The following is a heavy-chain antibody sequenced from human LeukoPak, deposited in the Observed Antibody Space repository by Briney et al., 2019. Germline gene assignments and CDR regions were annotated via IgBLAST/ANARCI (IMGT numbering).Heavy chain of an antibody. Sequence: GASLRLSCAASGFTFSNYAMSWVRQAPGKGLEWVSAITGSGGNTYYADSVKGRFTISRDNSKNTVFLQMNSLRAEDTAVYYCAESADYPGLAGYDVSDYWGQGTLVTVSS. D-gene: IGHD3-9*01. V-gene: IGHV3-23*01. CDR1: GFTFSNYA. CDR3: AESADYPGLAGYDVSDY. CDR2: ITGSGGNT. J-gene: IGHJ4*02.